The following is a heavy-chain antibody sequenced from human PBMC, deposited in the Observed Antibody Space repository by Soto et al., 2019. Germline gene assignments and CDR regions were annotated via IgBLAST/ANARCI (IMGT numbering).Heavy chain of an antibody. V-gene: IGHV3-74*01. CDR1: GFTLSTYW. D-gene: IGHD2-2*02. CDR2: IHSDGTST. CDR3: ARDLPTAIRGGNYSAYGMDV. J-gene: IGHJ6*02. Sequence: GGSLRLSCTASGFTLSTYWMHWVRQAPGKGLVWVSRIHSDGTSTTYADFLKGRFTISRDNAKNTLYLQMNSLRVEDTAVYYCARDLPTAIRGGNYSAYGMDVWGQGTTVTVSS.